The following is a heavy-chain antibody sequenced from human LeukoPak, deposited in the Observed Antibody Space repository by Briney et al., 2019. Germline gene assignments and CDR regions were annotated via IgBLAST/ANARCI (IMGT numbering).Heavy chain of an antibody. CDR1: GGSISSGDYY. Sequence: PSQTLSLTCTVSGGSISSGDYYWSWIRQPPGKGLEWIGYIYYSGSTNYNPSLKSRVTISVDTSKNQFSLKLSSVTAADTAVYYCARLTLGYCSSTSCRLGYYYYGMDVWGQGTTVTVSS. J-gene: IGHJ6*02. CDR2: IYYSGST. D-gene: IGHD2-2*01. V-gene: IGHV4-30-4*01. CDR3: ARLTLGYCSSTSCRLGYYYYGMDV.